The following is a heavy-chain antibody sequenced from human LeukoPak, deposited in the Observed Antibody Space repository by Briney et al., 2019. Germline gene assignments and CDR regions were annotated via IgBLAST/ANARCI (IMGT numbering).Heavy chain of an antibody. V-gene: IGHV3-15*01. J-gene: IGHJ5*02. Sequence: GGSLRLSCAASGFTFTIAWMTWVRQAPGKGLEWVGRIKSKTDGGTADYAAPVKGRFTISRDDSKNTLYLQMNSLKSEDTAVYYCTTVVMVRGVIPSWGQGTLVTVSS. CDR2: IKSKTDGGTA. CDR3: TTVVMVRGVIPS. D-gene: IGHD3-10*01. CDR1: GFTFTIAW.